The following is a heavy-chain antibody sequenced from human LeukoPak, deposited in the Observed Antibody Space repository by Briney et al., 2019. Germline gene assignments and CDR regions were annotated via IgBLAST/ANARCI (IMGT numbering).Heavy chain of an antibody. D-gene: IGHD6-19*01. V-gene: IGHV4-34*01. CDR1: GGSFSGYY. Sequence: SEALSLTCAVYGGSFSGYYWSWIRQPPGKGLEWIGEINHSGSTNYNPSLKSRVTISVDTSKNQFSLKLSSVTAVDTAVYYCARGIAVAGTPMNPWGQGTLVTVSS. CDR3: ARGIAVAGTPMNP. J-gene: IGHJ5*02. CDR2: INHSGST.